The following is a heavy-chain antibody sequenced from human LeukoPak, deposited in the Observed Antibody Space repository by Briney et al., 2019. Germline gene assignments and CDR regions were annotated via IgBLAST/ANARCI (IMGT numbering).Heavy chain of an antibody. J-gene: IGHJ4*02. CDR1: GFTFSSYE. Sequence: PGGSLRLSCAASGFTFSSYEMNWVRQAPGKELEWISYISSSGSTMYYVDSVKGRFTISRDNAKNSLYLQMNSLRAEDTAIYYCASSSWYALDYWGQGTLVTVSS. CDR2: ISSSGSTM. D-gene: IGHD6-13*01. CDR3: ASSSWYALDY. V-gene: IGHV3-48*03.